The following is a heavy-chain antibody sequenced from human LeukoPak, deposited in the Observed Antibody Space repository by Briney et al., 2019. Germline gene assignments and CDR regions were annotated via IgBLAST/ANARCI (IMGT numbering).Heavy chain of an antibody. CDR3: ARDGSTWMQLWSDAFDI. Sequence: ASVKVSCKASGYTFTCYGISWVRQAPGQGLEWMGWISAYNGNTNYAQKLQGRVTMTTDTSTSTAYMELRSLRSDDTAVYYCARDGSTWMQLWSDAFDIWGQGTMVTVSS. J-gene: IGHJ3*02. CDR2: ISAYNGNT. CDR1: GYTFTCYG. V-gene: IGHV1-18*01. D-gene: IGHD5-18*01.